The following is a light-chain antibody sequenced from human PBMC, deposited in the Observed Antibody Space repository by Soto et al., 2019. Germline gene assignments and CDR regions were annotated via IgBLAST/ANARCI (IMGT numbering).Light chain of an antibody. CDR1: SSDIGAYNH. Sequence: QSALTQPPSASGSPGQSVTISCTGTSSDIGAYNHVSWYQQHPGRAPRFIIYEVSQRPSGVPDRFSGSKSGSTASLTVSGLQADDEADYYCCSYADNYSYVFGTGTKVTVL. V-gene: IGLV2-8*01. J-gene: IGLJ1*01. CDR2: EVS. CDR3: CSYADNYSYV.